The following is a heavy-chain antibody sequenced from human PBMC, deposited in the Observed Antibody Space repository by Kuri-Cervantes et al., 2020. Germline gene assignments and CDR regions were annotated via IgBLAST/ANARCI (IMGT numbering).Heavy chain of an antibody. J-gene: IGHJ6*02. CDR3: ARARSSSSWYYYYGMDV. V-gene: IGHV3-30-3*01. D-gene: IGHD6-13*01. CDR2: ISYDGSNK. CDR1: GFTVSSNY. Sequence: GESLKISCAASGFTVSSNYMSWVRQAPGKGLEWVAVISYDGSNKYYADSVKGRFTISRDNSKNTLYLQMNSLRAEDTAVYYCARARSSSSWYYYYGMDVWGQGTTVTVSS.